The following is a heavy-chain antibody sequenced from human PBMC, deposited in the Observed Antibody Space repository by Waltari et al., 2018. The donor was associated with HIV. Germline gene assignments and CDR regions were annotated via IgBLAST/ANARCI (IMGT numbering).Heavy chain of an antibody. CDR3: ARGGGVATVTTGKFYFDY. Sequence: QVWLVELGGGVVQPGRSLSFLCAASGFPVLRIDMHWVRQAASKGLKWVAGKSYDGSNKNYADSVKGRFTISRDNSKNTLYLQMNSLRAEDTAVYYCARGGGVATVTTGKFYFDYWGQGTLVTVSS. D-gene: IGHD4-17*01. V-gene: IGHV3-30-3*01. CDR1: GFPVLRID. CDR2: KSYDGSNK. J-gene: IGHJ4*02.